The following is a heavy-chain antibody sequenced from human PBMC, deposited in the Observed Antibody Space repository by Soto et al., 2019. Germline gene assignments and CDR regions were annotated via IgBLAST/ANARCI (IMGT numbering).Heavy chain of an antibody. Sequence: VGSLRLSCVVSGFSFSSCGMHWLRQAPGKGLEWVAAIAYDGSDIHYVDSVEGRFTISRDNSKNTLYLQMNSPRPEDTAVYYCAKAGYYDTSGFYYYFHYWGQGTQVTVS. CDR1: GFSFSSCG. V-gene: IGHV3-30*18. J-gene: IGHJ4*02. CDR2: IAYDGSDI. CDR3: AKAGYYDTSGFYYYFHY. D-gene: IGHD3-22*01.